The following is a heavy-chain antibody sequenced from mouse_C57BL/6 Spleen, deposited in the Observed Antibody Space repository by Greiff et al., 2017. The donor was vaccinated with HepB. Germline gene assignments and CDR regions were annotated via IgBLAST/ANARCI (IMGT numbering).Heavy chain of an antibody. Sequence: VQLQQSGAELVRPGASVKLSCTASGFNIKDYYMHWVKQRPEQGLEWIGGIDPEDGDTEYAPKFQGKATMTADTSSNTAYLQLSSLTSEDTAVYYCTTSYYGSSFYWYFDVWGTGTTVTVSS. CDR1: GFNIKDYY. CDR2: IDPEDGDT. V-gene: IGHV14-1*01. D-gene: IGHD1-1*01. CDR3: TTSYYGSSFYWYFDV. J-gene: IGHJ1*03.